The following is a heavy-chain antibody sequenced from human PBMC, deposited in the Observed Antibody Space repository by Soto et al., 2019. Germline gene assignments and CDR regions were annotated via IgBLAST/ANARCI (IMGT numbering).Heavy chain of an antibody. CDR3: ARGTDGRTLWFGEYDY. D-gene: IGHD3-10*01. V-gene: IGHV3-21*01. Sequence: EVQLVESGGGLVKPGGSLRLSCAASGFTFSSYSMNWVRQAPGKGLEWVSSISSSSSYIYYADSVKGRFTISRDNAKNSLYLQMNSLRAEDTAVYYCARGTDGRTLWFGEYDYWGQGTLVTVSS. J-gene: IGHJ4*02. CDR1: GFTFSSYS. CDR2: ISSSSSYI.